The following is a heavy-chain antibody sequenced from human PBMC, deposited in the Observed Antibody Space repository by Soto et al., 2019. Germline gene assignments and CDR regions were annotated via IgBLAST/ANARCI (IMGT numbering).Heavy chain of an antibody. J-gene: IGHJ5*02. CDR1: GGSISSSSYY. CDR3: ARGGSFLYNWFDP. D-gene: IGHD1-26*01. CDR2: IYYSGIT. V-gene: IGHV4-39*07. Sequence: SETLSLTCTVSGGSISSSSYYWGWIRQPPGKGLEWIGNIYYSGITYDNPSLKSRVTMSVDTSKNQFSLKLSSVTAADTAVYYCARGGSFLYNWFDPWGQGTLVTVSS.